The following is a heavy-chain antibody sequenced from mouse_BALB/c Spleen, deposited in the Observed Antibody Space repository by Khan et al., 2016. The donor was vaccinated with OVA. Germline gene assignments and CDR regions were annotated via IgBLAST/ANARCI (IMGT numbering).Heavy chain of an antibody. V-gene: IGHV5-17*02. CDR1: GFTFSSYG. CDR3: ATSYFYGYYFDY. J-gene: IGHJ2*01. CDR2: ISGDSNTI. Sequence: EVMLVESGGGLVQPGGSRKLSCAASGFTFSSYGMHWVRQAPEKGLEWVAYISGDSNTINYADTVKGRFTISIDNPKNTLFMHMHRLMSEDTDSYYCATSYFYGYYFDYWGQGTTLTVSS. D-gene: IGHD1-1*01.